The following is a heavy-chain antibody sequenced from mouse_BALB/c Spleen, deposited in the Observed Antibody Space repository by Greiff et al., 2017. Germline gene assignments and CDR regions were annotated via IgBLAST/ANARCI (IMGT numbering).Heavy chain of an antibody. J-gene: IGHJ2*01. Sequence: EVKVVESGGDLVKPGGSLKLSCAASGFTFSSYGMSWVRQTPDKRLEWVATISSGGSYTYYPDSVKGRFTISRDNAKNTLYLQMSSLKSEDTAMYYCARRDEDYWGQGTTLTVSS. CDR3: ARRDEDY. V-gene: IGHV5-6*02. CDR2: ISSGGSYT. CDR1: GFTFSSYG.